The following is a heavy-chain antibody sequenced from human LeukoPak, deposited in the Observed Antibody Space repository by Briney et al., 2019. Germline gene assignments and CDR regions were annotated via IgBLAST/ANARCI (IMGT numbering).Heavy chain of an antibody. CDR2: ISGSGGST. CDR3: AKGSSGWAIRYFDY. Sequence: TGPSLRLSSAASGFTFSSYAMRWVRQAPGKGLVWVPAISGSGGSTYYADSVKGRFTISRDNSKNTLYLQMNSLRAEDTAVYYCAKGSSGWAIRYFDYWGQGTLVTVSS. V-gene: IGHV3-23*01. D-gene: IGHD6-19*01. CDR1: GFTFSSYA. J-gene: IGHJ4*02.